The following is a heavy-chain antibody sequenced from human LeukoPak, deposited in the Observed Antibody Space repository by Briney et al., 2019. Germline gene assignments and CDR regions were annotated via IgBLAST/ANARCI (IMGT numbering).Heavy chain of an antibody. V-gene: IGHV1-2*02. CDR3: ARRAREYSHDAFDI. D-gene: IGHD5-18*01. CDR1: GYTFTRYG. CDR2: INPNSRGT. Sequence: ASVKVSCKASGYTFTRYGITWVRQAPGQGLEWMGWINPNSRGTDSAQKFQGRFSMTRDTSISTAYMELSRLRSDDTAVYYCARRAREYSHDAFDIWGQGTMVTVSS. J-gene: IGHJ3*02.